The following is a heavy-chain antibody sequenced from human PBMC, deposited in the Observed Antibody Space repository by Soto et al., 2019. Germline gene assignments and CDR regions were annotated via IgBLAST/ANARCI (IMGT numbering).Heavy chain of an antibody. CDR3: ARTYSPYYYYYMDV. V-gene: IGHV3-13*01. CDR1: GFTFSSYD. Sequence: GSLRLSCAASGFTFSSYDMHWVRQATGKGLEWVSAIGTAGDTYYPGSVKGRFTISRENAKNSLYLQMNSLRAGDTAVYYCARTYSPYYYYYMDVWGKGTTVTVSS. CDR2: IGTAGDT. J-gene: IGHJ6*03. D-gene: IGHD5-18*01.